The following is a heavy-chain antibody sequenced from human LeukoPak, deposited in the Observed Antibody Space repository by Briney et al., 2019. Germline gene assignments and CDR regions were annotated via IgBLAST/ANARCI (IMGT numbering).Heavy chain of an antibody. V-gene: IGHV4-34*01. D-gene: IGHD3-22*01. CDR1: GGSFSGYY. CDR2: INHSGST. CDR3: ARDYFFYDSSGAAPFDY. Sequence: SETLSLTCAVYGGSFSGYYWSWIRQPPGKGLEWIGEINHSGSTNYNPSLKSRVTISVDTSKNQFSLKLSSVTAADTAVYYCARDYFFYDSSGAAPFDYWGQGTLVTVSS. J-gene: IGHJ4*02.